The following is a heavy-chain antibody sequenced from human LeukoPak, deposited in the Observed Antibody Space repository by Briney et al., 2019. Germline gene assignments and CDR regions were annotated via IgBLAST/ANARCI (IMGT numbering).Heavy chain of an antibody. V-gene: IGHV1-69*13. Sequence: GASVKVSCKASGGTFGSYAISWVRQAPGQGLEWMGGIIPIFGTANYAQKFQGRVTITADESTSTAYMELSSLRSEDTAVYYCARSHSSSWYWFDPWGQGTLVTVSS. D-gene: IGHD6-13*01. CDR3: ARSHSSSWYWFDP. CDR1: GGTFGSYA. CDR2: IIPIFGTA. J-gene: IGHJ5*02.